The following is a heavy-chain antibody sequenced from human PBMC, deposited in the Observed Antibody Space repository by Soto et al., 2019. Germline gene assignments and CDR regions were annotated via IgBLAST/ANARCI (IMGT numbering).Heavy chain of an antibody. CDR1: GGSISSGGYY. D-gene: IGHD5-12*01. V-gene: IGHV4-31*03. J-gene: IGHJ6*02. CDR3: ARGLRLNYYYYYGMDV. CDR2: IYYSGST. Sequence: LSLTCTLSGGSISSGGYYWSWIRQHPGKGLEWIGYIYYSGSTYYNPSRKSRVTIAVDTSKNQFSLKLSSVTAADTAVHYCARGLRLNYYYYYGMDVWGQGTTVTVSS.